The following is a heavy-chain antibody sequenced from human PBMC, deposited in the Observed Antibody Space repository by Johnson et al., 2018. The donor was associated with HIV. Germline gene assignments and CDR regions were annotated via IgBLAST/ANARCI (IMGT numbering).Heavy chain of an antibody. D-gene: IGHD3-10*01. CDR1: GFTFSDYY. CDR3: ARPPPFMGNYGSGSWWAFDI. J-gene: IGHJ3*02. Sequence: QVQLVESGGGLVKPGGSLRLSCAASGFTFSDYYMSWIRQAPGKGLEWVSYISSSGSTTYYADSVKGRFTISRDNSKNTLYLQMNRLRAGDTAVYYCARPPPFMGNYGSGSWWAFDIWGQGTRVTVSS. V-gene: IGHV3-11*04. CDR2: ISSSGSTT.